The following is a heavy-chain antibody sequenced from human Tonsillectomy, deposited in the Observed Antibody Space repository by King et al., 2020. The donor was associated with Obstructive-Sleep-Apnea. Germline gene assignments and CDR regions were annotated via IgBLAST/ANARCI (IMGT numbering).Heavy chain of an antibody. CDR2: ISGSGGST. V-gene: IGHV3-23*04. Sequence: VQLVESGGGLVQPGGSLRLSCAASGFTFSSYAMSWVRQAPGKGLEWVSAISGSGGSTYYADSVKGRFTISRDNSKNTLYLQMNSLRAEDTAVYYCAKWGGDIVVVVAATPIDYYYGMDVWGQGTTVTVSS. J-gene: IGHJ6*02. CDR3: AKWGGDIVVVVAATPIDYYYGMDV. CDR1: GFTFSSYA. D-gene: IGHD2-15*01.